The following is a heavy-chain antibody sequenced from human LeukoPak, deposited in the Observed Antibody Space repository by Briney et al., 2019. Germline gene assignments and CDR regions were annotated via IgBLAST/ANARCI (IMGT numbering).Heavy chain of an antibody. CDR1: GFTLRSNG. Sequence: PGGSRRPSGAARGFTLRSNGRRGVGQAQGKGGRGGANIKQDGSEKYYVDSLKGRFTISRDNAKNSLYLQMNSLRAEDTAVYYCARTIFGVVSYFDIWGQGTMVTVSS. CDR2: IKQDGSEK. V-gene: IGHV3-7*01. CDR3: ARTIFGVVSYFDI. J-gene: IGHJ3*02. D-gene: IGHD3-3*01.